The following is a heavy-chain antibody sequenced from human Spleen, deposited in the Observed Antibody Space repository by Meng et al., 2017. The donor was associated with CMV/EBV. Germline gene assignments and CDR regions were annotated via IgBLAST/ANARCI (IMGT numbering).Heavy chain of an antibody. CDR1: GYTFTSYY. V-gene: IGHV1-46*01. J-gene: IGHJ4*02. CDR2: INPSGGST. D-gene: IGHD5-12*01. CDR3: ARALYSGYDFDY. Sequence: KASGYTFTSYYMHWARQAPGQGLEWMGIINPSGGSTSYAQKFQGRVTMTRDTSTSTVYMELSSLRSEDTAVYYCARALYSGYDFDYWGQGTRVTVSS.